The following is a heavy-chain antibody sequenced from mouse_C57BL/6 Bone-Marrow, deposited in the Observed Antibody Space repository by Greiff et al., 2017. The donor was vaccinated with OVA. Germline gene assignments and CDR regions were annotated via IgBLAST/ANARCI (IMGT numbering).Heavy chain of an antibody. V-gene: IGHV1-39*01. CDR3: ASPTVVATWYFDV. J-gene: IGHJ1*03. CDR1: GYSFTDYN. CDR2: INPNYGTT. Sequence: VQLQQPGPELVKPGASVKISCKASGYSFTDYNMNWVKQSNGKSLEWIGVINPNYGTTSYNQKFKGKATLTVDQSSSTAYMQLNSLTSEDSAVYYCASPTVVATWYFDVWGTGTTVTVSS. D-gene: IGHD1-1*01.